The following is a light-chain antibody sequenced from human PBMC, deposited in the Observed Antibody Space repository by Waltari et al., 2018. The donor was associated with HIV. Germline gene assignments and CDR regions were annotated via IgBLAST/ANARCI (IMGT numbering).Light chain of an antibody. CDR3: QQTYDNPRT. Sequence: DIQMTQSPASLSASVGDRVSITCRSSQTISRYLNWYQQKPGEAPKLLIYIVSNLQTGVPARFSGSGSGTECTLTNSYLQPEDFATYYCQQTYDNPRTFGQGTKVEIK. CDR2: IVS. CDR1: QTISRY. V-gene: IGKV1-39*01. J-gene: IGKJ1*01.